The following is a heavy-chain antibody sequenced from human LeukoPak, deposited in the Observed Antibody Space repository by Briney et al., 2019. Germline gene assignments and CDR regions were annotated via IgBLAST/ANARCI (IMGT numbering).Heavy chain of an antibody. J-gene: IGHJ6*03. Sequence: GASVKVSCKASGGTFSSYAISWVRQATGQGLEWMGWMNPNSGNTGYAQKFQGRVTITRNTSISTAYMELSSLRSEDTAVYYCARGSDSSGYYLFYGYYYYYMDVWGKGTTVTVSS. D-gene: IGHD3-22*01. CDR1: GGTFSSYA. CDR2: MNPNSGNT. CDR3: ARGSDSSGYYLFYGYYYYYMDV. V-gene: IGHV1-8*03.